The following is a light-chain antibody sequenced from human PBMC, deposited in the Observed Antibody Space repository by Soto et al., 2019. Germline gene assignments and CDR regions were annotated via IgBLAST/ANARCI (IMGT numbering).Light chain of an antibody. V-gene: IGLV1-44*01. J-gene: IGLJ3*02. CDR3: AAWDDSLNGWV. CDR1: SSNIGSNT. Sequence: QSVLTQSPSASGTPGQRVTISCSGSSSNIGSNTVNWYQQLPGTAPKLLIYSNNQWPSGVPDRFSGSKSGTSASLAISGLQSEDEADYYCAAWDDSLNGWVFGGGTKLTVL. CDR2: SNN.